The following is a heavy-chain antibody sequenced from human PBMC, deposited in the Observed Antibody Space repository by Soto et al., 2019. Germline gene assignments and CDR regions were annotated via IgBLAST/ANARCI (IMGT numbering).Heavy chain of an antibody. Sequence: GGSLRLSCAASGFAFSSHALTWVRQAPGKGLEWVSSITSSGRDVFYADSVKGRFTISRDNAKNSLYLQMNSLRAEDTAVYYCVKEVEGFDYWGQGTLVTVSS. D-gene: IGHD1-1*01. CDR3: VKEVEGFDY. J-gene: IGHJ4*02. CDR1: GFAFSSHA. V-gene: IGHV3-21*01. CDR2: ITSSGRDV.